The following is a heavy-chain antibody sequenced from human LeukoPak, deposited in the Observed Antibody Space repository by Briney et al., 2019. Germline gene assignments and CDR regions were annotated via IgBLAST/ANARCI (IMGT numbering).Heavy chain of an antibody. D-gene: IGHD3-22*01. J-gene: IGHJ4*02. CDR1: GGSISSYY. CDR2: IYTSGST. CDR3: ARDGYYYDTSGYGLDY. V-gene: IGHV4-4*07. Sequence: WETLSLTCTVSGGSISSYYWSWVRQPAGKGLEWIGRIYTSGSTNYNPSLKSRVTMSVDTSKNQFSLKLSSVTAADTAVYYCARDGYYYDTSGYGLDYWGQGTLVTVSS.